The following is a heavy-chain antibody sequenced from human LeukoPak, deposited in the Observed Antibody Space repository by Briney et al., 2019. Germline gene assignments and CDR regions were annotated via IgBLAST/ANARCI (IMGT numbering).Heavy chain of an antibody. D-gene: IGHD2-15*01. J-gene: IGHJ4*02. CDR2: SSGSAGSR. CDR1: VFTLSSYA. V-gene: IGHV3-23*01. Sequence: GGSLRLSCAASVFTLSSYATSWVRHAPAKGREWVSASSGSAGSRYYADSVKGRFTISRDNSKNTLYLQMNSLRAEDTAVYYCAKDFHLVVVAYFDYWGQGTLVTVSS. CDR3: AKDFHLVVVAYFDY.